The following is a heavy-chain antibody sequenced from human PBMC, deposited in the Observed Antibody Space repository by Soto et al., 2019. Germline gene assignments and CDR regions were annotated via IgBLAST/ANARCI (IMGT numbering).Heavy chain of an antibody. CDR1: GFSVNSHF. J-gene: IGHJ3*01. V-gene: IGHV3-53*01. D-gene: IGHD2-21*02. CDR2: TPRTGAT. Sequence: VQLVESGGGLMQPGGSLRLSCAASGFSVNSHFMNWVRKAPGKGLEWVSFTPRTGATLYADSVKGRLLVSRDDANNAVYLRLNSLTVDDTAVYYCRAWLVTESFDVWGPGTVVTVSA. CDR3: RAWLVTESFDV.